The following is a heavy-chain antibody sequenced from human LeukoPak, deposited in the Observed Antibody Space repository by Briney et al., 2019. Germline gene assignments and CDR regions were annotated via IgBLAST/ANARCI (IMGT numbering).Heavy chain of an antibody. CDR1: GYSISSGYY. CDR3: AREGRNSGSYRGYFDY. Sequence: SETLSLTCTVSGYSISSGYYWGWIRQPPGKGLEWIGSIYHSGSTYYNPSLKSRVTISVDTSKNQFSLKLSSVTAADTAVYYCAREGRNSGSYRGYFDYWGQGTLVTVSS. V-gene: IGHV4-38-2*02. J-gene: IGHJ4*02. D-gene: IGHD1-26*01. CDR2: IYHSGST.